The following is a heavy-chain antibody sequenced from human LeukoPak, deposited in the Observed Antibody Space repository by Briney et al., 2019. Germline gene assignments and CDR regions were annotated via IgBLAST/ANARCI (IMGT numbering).Heavy chain of an antibody. Sequence: GGSLRLSCAASGFTVSGHYMTWVRQAPGRGLEWVSVIYRGGNTYYADSVKGRFTISRDNSKNTLYLQMNSPRAEDTAVYYCARVEVGGSDAFHIWGQGTMVTVSS. CDR3: ARVEVGGSDAFHI. V-gene: IGHV3-53*01. CDR2: IYRGGNT. J-gene: IGHJ3*02. D-gene: IGHD1-26*01. CDR1: GFTVSGHY.